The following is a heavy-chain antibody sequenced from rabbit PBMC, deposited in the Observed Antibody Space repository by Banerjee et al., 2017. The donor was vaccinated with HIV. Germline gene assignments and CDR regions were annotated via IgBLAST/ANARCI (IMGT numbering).Heavy chain of an antibody. Sequence: QEQLVESGGGLVQPEGSLTLTCKASGIDFSSYYYMCWVRQAPGKGLEWIACIYSGSSGGTDYASWAKGRFTISKTSSTTVTLQMTSLTAADTATYFCAKTYGASTTYYILWGQGTLVTVS. CDR3: AKTYGASTTYYIL. CDR2: IYSGSSGGT. CDR1: GIDFSSYYY. D-gene: IGHD8-1*01. V-gene: IGHV1S45*01. J-gene: IGHJ3*01.